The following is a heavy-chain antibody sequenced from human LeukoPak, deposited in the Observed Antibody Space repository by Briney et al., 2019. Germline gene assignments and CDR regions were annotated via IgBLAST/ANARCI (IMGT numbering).Heavy chain of an antibody. CDR2: INTNTGNP. V-gene: IGHV7-4-1*02. D-gene: IGHD5-18*01. Sequence: GASVKVSCRASGYTFTNYAMNWVRQAPGQGLEWMGWINTNTGNPTYAQGFTGRFVFSLDTSVSTAYLQISSLKTEDTAVYYCAKNPSLRGYRYPNWFDPWGQGTLVTVSS. J-gene: IGHJ5*02. CDR3: AKNPSLRGYRYPNWFDP. CDR1: GYTFTNYA.